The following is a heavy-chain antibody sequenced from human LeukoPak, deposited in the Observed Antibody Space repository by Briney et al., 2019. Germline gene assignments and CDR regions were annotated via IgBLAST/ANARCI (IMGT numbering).Heavy chain of an antibody. CDR3: ARSSSGSYYNGFDY. CDR1: GITLSSYS. CDR2: ISSSSSYI. D-gene: IGHD3-10*01. Sequence: PGGSLRLSCAASGITLSSYSMNWVRQAPGKGLEWVSSISSSSSYIYYADSVKGRFTISRDNAKNSLYLQMNSLRAEDTAVYYCARSSSGSYYNGFDYWGQATLVTVSS. V-gene: IGHV3-21*01. J-gene: IGHJ4*02.